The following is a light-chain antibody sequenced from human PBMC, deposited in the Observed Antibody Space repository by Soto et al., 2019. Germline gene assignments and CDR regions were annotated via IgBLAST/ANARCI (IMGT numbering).Light chain of an antibody. Sequence: DIPMTQSPSTLSASVGDRVTISCRASQTIFTYLAWYQQKPGKAPKLLIFDASTLQSGVPPRFSGSGSGTEFTLTISSLQPDDFATYYCQHYTLYSASFGLGTKV. CDR2: DAS. CDR1: QTIFTY. V-gene: IGKV1-5*01. CDR3: QHYTLYSAS. J-gene: IGKJ1*01.